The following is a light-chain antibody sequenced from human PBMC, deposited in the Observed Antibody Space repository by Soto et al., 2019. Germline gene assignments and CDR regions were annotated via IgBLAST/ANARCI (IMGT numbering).Light chain of an antibody. CDR1: SSDVGSYNL. CDR2: EVT. J-gene: IGLJ3*02. V-gene: IGLV2-23*02. CDR3: CSYAGSNTWV. Sequence: QSALTQPASVSGSPGQSITISCTGTSSDVGSYNLVSWYQQYPGKAPRLLVSEVTKRPSGVSDRFSGSKSGNTASLTISGLQAEDESYYYCCSYAGSNTWVFGGGTKLTVL.